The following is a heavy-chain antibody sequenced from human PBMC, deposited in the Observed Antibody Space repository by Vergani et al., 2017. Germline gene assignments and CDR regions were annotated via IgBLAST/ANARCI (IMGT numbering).Heavy chain of an antibody. J-gene: IGHJ4*02. D-gene: IGHD5-24*01. V-gene: IGHV3-21*01. Sequence: EVQLVESGGGLVKPGGSLRLSCAASGFTFSGYSMNWVRQAPGKGLEWVSSISSSYNYIYYADSVQGRFTISRDNAKNSLYLQMNSLRAEDTAVYYCASDGYNYYYCDYWGQGTLVTVSS. CDR3: ASDGYNYYYCDY. CDR1: GFTFSGYS. CDR2: ISSSYNYI.